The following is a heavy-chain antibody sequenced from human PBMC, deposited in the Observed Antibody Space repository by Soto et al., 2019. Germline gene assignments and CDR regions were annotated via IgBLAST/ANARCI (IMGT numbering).Heavy chain of an antibody. V-gene: IGHV3-66*01. CDR1: GFTVSINY. Sequence: EVQLVESGGGLVQPGGSLRLSCAASGFTVSINYMNWVRQAPGKGLEWVSVIYSGGSTYYADSVRGRFTISRDNSKNTLYLQMNSLRAEDTAVYYCARGGSITMTTDAFDIWGPGTMVTVSS. D-gene: IGHD3-22*01. CDR2: IYSGGST. J-gene: IGHJ3*02. CDR3: ARGGSITMTTDAFDI.